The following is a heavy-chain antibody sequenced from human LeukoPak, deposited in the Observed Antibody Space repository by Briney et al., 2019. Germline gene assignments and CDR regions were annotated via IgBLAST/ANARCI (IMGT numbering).Heavy chain of an antibody. V-gene: IGHV3-30*02. CDR2: IRYDGSNK. CDR3: VKDRGGYVKYKTFDY. J-gene: IGHJ4*02. CDR1: GFTFSSYG. Sequence: GGSLRLSCAASGFTFSSYGMHWVRQAPGKGLEWVAFIRYDGSNKYYADSVKGRFTISRDNSKNTLYLQMNSLRTEDTAVYYCVKDRGGYVKYKTFDYWGQGTLVTVSS. D-gene: IGHD5-12*01.